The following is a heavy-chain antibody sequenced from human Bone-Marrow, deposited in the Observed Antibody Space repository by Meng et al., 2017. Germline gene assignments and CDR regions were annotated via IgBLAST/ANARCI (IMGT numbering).Heavy chain of an antibody. CDR1: GFTFSSYE. J-gene: IGHJ3*01. CDR2: ISSSDDTI. V-gene: IGHV3-48*03. Sequence: GGSLRLSCAASGFTFSSYEMNWVRQAPGKGLEWVSYISSSDDTIYYADSVRGRFTISRENAKNSLYLQMNSLRAEDTAVYYCARERLYGSGSYNHWGQGTMVTVSS. D-gene: IGHD3-10*01. CDR3: ARERLYGSGSYNH.